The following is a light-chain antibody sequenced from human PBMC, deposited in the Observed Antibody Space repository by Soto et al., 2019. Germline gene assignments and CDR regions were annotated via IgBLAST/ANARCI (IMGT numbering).Light chain of an antibody. CDR2: GAS. CDR3: QQYSNWLVT. V-gene: IGKV3-15*01. CDR1: QSVSSK. J-gene: IGKJ3*01. Sequence: EIVMTQSPPTLSVSPGERATLSCRASQSVSSKLAWYQQKPGQAPRLLIYGASTRATDIPARFSGSGSGTEFTLTNSSLQSEDFADYICQQYSNWLVTFGRGTKVDIK.